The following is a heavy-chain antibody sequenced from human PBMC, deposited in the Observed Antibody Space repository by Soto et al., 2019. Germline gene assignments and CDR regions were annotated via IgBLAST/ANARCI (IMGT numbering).Heavy chain of an antibody. CDR2: ISSRSDI. V-gene: IGHV3-21*01. CDR1: VFIFSNYS. CDR3: EREYNAWPLAYGLDV. D-gene: IGHD1-20*01. Sequence: KPGGSLRLSCVGSVFIFSNYSINWVRQAPGKGLEWVSSISSRSDIYYAESVKGRFTISRDNAKNSVSLQMNRLRAEDTAVYYCEREYNAWPLAYGLDVWGQGTTVTVSS. J-gene: IGHJ6*02.